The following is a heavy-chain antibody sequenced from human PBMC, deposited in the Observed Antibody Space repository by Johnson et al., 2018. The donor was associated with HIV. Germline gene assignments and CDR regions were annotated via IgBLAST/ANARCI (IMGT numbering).Heavy chain of an antibody. CDR3: TRGSFTDYAFDV. D-gene: IGHD1-26*01. Sequence: QMQLVESGGGVVQPGGSLRLSCAASGFTFSSYGMHWVRQAPGKGLEWVAFIRYDGSNKYYADSVKGRFTISRDNSKNTLYLQMNSLRPEDTAVYYCTRGSFTDYAFDVWGLGTMVTVSS. J-gene: IGHJ3*01. CDR1: GFTFSSYG. V-gene: IGHV3-30*02. CDR2: IRYDGSNK.